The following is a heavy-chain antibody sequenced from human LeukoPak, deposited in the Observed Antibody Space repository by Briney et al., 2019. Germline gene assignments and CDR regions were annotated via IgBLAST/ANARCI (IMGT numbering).Heavy chain of an antibody. CDR3: ARDHSSSSEDY. J-gene: IGHJ4*02. CDR1: GYSISSGYY. V-gene: IGHV4-38-2*02. CDR2: IFHTGST. Sequence: SSETLSLTCTVSGYSISSGYYWAWIRQPPGKGLEWIGSIFHTGSTYHNPSLKSRVTISVDTSKNQFSLKLNSVTAADTAVYYCARDHSSSSEDYWGQGTPVTVSS. D-gene: IGHD6-13*01.